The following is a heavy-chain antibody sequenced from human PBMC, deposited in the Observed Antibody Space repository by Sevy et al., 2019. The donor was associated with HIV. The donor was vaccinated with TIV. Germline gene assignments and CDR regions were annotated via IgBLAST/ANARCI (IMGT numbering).Heavy chain of an antibody. CDR3: AIDYSSLHYYGGNSFGLDY. D-gene: IGHD4-17*01. CDR1: GYTFTSYG. J-gene: IGHJ4*02. Sequence: ASVKVSCKASGYTFTSYGISWVRQAPGQGLEWMAWISAYNGNTNYAQKLQGRVTMTTDTSTSAAYMELRSLRSDDTAVYYCAIDYSSLHYYGGNSFGLDYWGQGTLVTVSS. V-gene: IGHV1-18*01. CDR2: ISAYNGNT.